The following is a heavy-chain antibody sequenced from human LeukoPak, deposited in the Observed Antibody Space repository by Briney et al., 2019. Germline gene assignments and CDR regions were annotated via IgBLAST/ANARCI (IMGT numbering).Heavy chain of an antibody. J-gene: IGHJ3*02. Sequence: LRLSCAASGFTFSSYAMSWVRQHPGKGLEWIGYIYYSGSTYYNPSLKSRVTISVDTSKNQFSLKLSSVTAADTAVYYCARGIAVAGDAFDIWGQGTMVTVSS. CDR2: IYYSGST. V-gene: IGHV4-31*02. CDR1: GFTFSSYA. CDR3: ARGIAVAGDAFDI. D-gene: IGHD6-19*01.